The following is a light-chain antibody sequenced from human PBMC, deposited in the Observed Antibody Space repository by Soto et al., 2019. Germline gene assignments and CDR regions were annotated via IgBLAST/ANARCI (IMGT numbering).Light chain of an antibody. CDR3: QQRTNWPLT. CDR1: QSVRRY. CDR2: DAS. Sequence: SPGERATLSCRASQSVRRYLAWYQQKPGQAPRLLIXDASNRATGIPARFSGSGSGTDFTLTISSLEPEDFAVYHCQQRTNWPLTFGGGTKVEIK. V-gene: IGKV3-11*01. J-gene: IGKJ4*01.